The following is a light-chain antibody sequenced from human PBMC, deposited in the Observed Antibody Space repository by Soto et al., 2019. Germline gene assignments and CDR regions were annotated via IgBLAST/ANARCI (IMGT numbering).Light chain of an antibody. J-gene: IGKJ1*01. CDR2: GAS. Sequence: EIVLTQSPGTLSLSPGERATLSCRASQSVSNNYLAWYQQKPGQAPRLLIYGASNRATGIPDRFSGSGSGTDFTLTINRLEPEDFALYYCQQYGSSPPTFGQGTKV. V-gene: IGKV3-20*01. CDR1: QSVSNNY. CDR3: QQYGSSPPT.